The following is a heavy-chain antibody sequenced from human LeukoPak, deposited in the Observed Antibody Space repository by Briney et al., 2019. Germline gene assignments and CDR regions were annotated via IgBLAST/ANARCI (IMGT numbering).Heavy chain of an antibody. V-gene: IGHV3-48*03. CDR1: GFTFSSYE. CDR3: ARALPRLRFLEWFSSGMDV. Sequence: GGSLRLSCAASGFTFSSYEMNWVRQAPGKGLEWVSYISSSGSTIYYADSVKGRFTISRDNSKNTLYLQMNSLRAEDTAVYYCARALPRLRFLEWFSSGMDVWGQGTTVTVSS. J-gene: IGHJ6*02. CDR2: ISSSGSTI. D-gene: IGHD3-3*01.